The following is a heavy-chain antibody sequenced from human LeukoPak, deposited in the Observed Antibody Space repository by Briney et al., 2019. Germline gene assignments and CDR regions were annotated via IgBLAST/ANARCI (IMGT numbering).Heavy chain of an antibody. CDR1: GGSIFGTDYY. V-gene: IGHV4-30-4*01. D-gene: IGHD1-26*01. CDR3: AGRSYAMAY. CDR2: IHHSGST. J-gene: IGHJ4*02. Sequence: SQTLSLTCSVSGGSIFGTDYYWSWIRQTPGKGLEWIGYIHHSGSTSYNPSLKSRITMSVDTSMNQFSLKMTSMTAADTAVYYCAGRSYAMAYWGQGTLVTVSS.